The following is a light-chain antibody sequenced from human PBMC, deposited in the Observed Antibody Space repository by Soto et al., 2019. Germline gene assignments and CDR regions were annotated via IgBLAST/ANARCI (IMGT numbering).Light chain of an antibody. J-gene: IGKJ1*01. CDR2: GAS. Sequence: EIVLTQSPGALSLSTGERATLSCRASQSVSSSYLAWYQQKPGQAPRLPIYGASSRATGIPDRFSGSGSGTDFTLTISRLEPEDFAVYYCQQYGSSPRTFGQGTKVDIK. CDR3: QQYGSSPRT. V-gene: IGKV3-20*01. CDR1: QSVSSSY.